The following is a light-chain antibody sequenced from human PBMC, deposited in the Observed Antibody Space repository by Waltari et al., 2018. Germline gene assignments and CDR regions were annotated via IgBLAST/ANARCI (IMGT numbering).Light chain of an antibody. V-gene: IGKV1-5*03. J-gene: IGKJ2*03. CDR2: KAS. CDR1: QSISSW. Sequence: DIQMTQSPSTLSASVGDRVTITCRASQSISSWLAWFQQKPVKAPKVLIYKASSLEGGVPSRFGGSGSGTEVTLTISSLQPDDFAAYYCQHYSSYPYSFGQGTKLEIK. CDR3: QHYSSYPYS.